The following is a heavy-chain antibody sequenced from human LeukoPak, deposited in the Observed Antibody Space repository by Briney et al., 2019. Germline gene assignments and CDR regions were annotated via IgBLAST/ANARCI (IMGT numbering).Heavy chain of an antibody. CDR3: ARDLLGYNYYYMDV. CDR2: ISASGGNT. D-gene: IGHD3-16*02. Sequence: GGSLRLSCTASGFTFGSYAMNWVRQAPGKGLEWVSTISASGGNTYYADSVKGRFTISRDNAKNSLFLQMNSLRAEDTAVYYCARDLLGYNYYYMDVWGKGTTVTVSS. J-gene: IGHJ6*03. V-gene: IGHV3-23*01. CDR1: GFTFGSYA.